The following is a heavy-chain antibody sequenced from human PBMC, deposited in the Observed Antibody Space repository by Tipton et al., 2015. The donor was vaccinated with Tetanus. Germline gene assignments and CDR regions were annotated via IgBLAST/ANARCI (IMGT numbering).Heavy chain of an antibody. Sequence: SLRLSCAASGFTFNNYGMHWVRQAPGKGLEWVSVSYAGGNYAYYADSVKGRFTTSRDDSKSTLYLHMTSLRAEDTAVYYCAKVRGTMRYSFDSWGQGTLVTVSS. CDR3: AKVRGTMRYSFDS. CDR2: SYAGGNYA. V-gene: IGHV3-23*03. J-gene: IGHJ5*01. D-gene: IGHD1-26*01. CDR1: GFTFNNYG.